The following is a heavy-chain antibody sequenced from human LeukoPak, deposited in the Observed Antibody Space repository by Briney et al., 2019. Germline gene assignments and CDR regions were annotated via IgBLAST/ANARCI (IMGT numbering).Heavy chain of an antibody. V-gene: IGHV3-74*01. CDR3: ARGGPDSSDYSSLFDY. CDR1: GFTFSNYR. CDR2: INSDGSSR. Sequence: GGSLRLSCAASGFTFSNYRMSWVRQAPGKGLVWVSRINSDGSSRHYADSVKGRFTISRDNAKNTLHLQMTSLRAEDTAVYYCARGGPDSSDYSSLFDYWGRGILVTVSS. D-gene: IGHD3-22*01. J-gene: IGHJ4*02.